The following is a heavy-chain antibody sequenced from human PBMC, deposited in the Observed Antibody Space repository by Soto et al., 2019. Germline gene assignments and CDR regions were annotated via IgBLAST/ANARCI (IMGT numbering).Heavy chain of an antibody. D-gene: IGHD2-8*01. CDR1: GLTIDNAW. CDR2: LKSETDGGTT. V-gene: IGHV3-15*01. CDR3: ITFGYTNRERFDY. J-gene: IGHJ4*02. Sequence: GGSLRLSCAVSGLTIDNAWVSWVRQAPGKGLEWVGRLKSETDGGTTEYAAPVKGRFTISRDDSQSTLYLHMNSLSTEDTAIYYCITFGYTNRERFDYRREGNPVTVSS.